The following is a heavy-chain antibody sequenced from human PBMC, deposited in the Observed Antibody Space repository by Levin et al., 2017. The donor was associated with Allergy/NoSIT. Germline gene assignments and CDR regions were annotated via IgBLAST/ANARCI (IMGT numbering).Heavy chain of an antibody. CDR1: GVAFSSYS. Sequence: GGSLRLSCVASGVAFSSYSMNWVRQAPGKGLEWIPYISSSSSSIDYADSVKGRFTISRDNAKNSLFLQMNSLRDEDTAVYFCAGMKRNILQAFGIWGQETIGTLSS. CDR2: ISSSSSSI. D-gene: IGHD2/OR15-2a*01. J-gene: IGHJ3*02. CDR3: AGMKRNILQAFGI. V-gene: IGHV3-48*02.